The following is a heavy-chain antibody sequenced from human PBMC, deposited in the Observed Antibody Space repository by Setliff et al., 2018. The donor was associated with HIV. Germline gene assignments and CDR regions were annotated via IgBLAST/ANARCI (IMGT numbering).Heavy chain of an antibody. CDR1: GGSISNYY. D-gene: IGHD2-21*02. CDR2: GYYSGIT. CDR3: ASSPVVTPYYFDY. Sequence: KPSETLSLTCTVSGGSISNYYWSWIRQPPGKGLEWIGCGYYSGITHYDPSLKSRVSISVDASKNQFSLRLNSVTAADTAVYYCASSPVVTPYYFDYWGQGTLVTVSS. V-gene: IGHV4-59*08. J-gene: IGHJ4*02.